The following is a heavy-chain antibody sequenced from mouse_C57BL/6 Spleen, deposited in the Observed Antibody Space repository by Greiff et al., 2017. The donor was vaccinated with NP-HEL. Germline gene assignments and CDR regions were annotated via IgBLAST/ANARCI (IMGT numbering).Heavy chain of an antibody. V-gene: IGHV1-82*01. CDR3: ARNLYAMDY. CDR2: IYPGDGDT. J-gene: IGHJ4*01. Sequence: VKLQESGPELVKPGASVKISCKASGYAFSSSWMNWVKQRPGKGLEWIGRIYPGDGDTNYNGKFKGKATLTADKSSSTAYMQLSSLTSEDSAVYFCARNLYAMDYWGQGTSVTVSS. CDR1: GYAFSSSW.